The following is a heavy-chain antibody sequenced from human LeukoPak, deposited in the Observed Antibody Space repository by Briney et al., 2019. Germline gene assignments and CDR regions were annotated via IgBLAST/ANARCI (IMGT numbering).Heavy chain of an antibody. CDR3: AKDSVYSSSSDYYYMDV. D-gene: IGHD6-6*01. CDR1: GFTFSSYA. CDR2: ISGSGDST. J-gene: IGHJ6*03. Sequence: GGSLRLSCAASGFTFSSYAMSWVRQAPGKGLEWVSAISGSGDSTYYADSVKGRFTISRDNSKNTLYLQMNSLRAEDTAVYYCAKDSVYSSSSDYYYMDVWGKGTTVTVSS. V-gene: IGHV3-23*01.